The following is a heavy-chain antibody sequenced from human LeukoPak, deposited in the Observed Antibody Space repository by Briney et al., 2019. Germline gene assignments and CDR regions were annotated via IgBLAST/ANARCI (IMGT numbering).Heavy chain of an antibody. D-gene: IGHD4-17*01. V-gene: IGHV4-59*01. CDR3: ARAGGDYGDYVDY. CDR2: MYYSGST. Sequence: SSETLSLTCTVSGGSISSYYWSWIRQPPGKGLEWIGYMYYSGSTNYNPSLKSRVTISVDTSKNQFSLKLSSVTAADTAVYYCARAGGDYGDYVDYWGQGTLVTVSS. CDR1: GGSISSYY. J-gene: IGHJ4*02.